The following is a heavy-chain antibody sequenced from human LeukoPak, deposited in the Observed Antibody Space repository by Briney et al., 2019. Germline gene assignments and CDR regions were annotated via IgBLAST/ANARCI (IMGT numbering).Heavy chain of an antibody. J-gene: IGHJ4*02. CDR2: INHSGST. Sequence: SETLSLTCAVYGGSFSGYYWSWIRQPPGKGLEWIGEINHSGSTNYNPSLKSRVTISVDTSKNQFSLKLSSVTAADTAVYYCASLSRSPRPDYWGQGTLVTDSS. D-gene: IGHD6-13*01. V-gene: IGHV4-34*01. CDR3: ASLSRSPRPDY. CDR1: GGSFSGYY.